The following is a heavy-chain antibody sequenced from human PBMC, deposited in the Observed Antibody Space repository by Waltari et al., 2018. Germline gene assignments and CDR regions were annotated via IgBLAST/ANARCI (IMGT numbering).Heavy chain of an antibody. J-gene: IGHJ4*02. CDR1: GGSISSSSYY. CDR2: IYYSGST. V-gene: IGHV4-39*07. Sequence: QLQLQESGPGLVKPSETLSLTCTVSGGSISSSSYYWGWIRQPPGKGLEWIGSIYYSGSTYYNPSLKSRVTISVDTSKNQFSLKLSSVTAADTAVYYCAREWLRYYYFDYWGQGTLVTVSS. D-gene: IGHD5-12*01. CDR3: AREWLRYYYFDY.